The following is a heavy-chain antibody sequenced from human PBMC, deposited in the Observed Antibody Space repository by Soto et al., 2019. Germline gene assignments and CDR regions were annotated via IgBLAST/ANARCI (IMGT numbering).Heavy chain of an antibody. Sequence: PGGSLRVSCAASGFKFSSYAMSWVRQAPGKGLEWVSLISATGGGTYYADSVKGRFTISRDNSDNTLYLQVHSLRAEDTAVYYCAKDRRAGGNSAFYFDFWGQGAQVTVSS. CDR2: ISATGGGT. D-gene: IGHD3-16*01. CDR3: AKDRRAGGNSAFYFDF. V-gene: IGHV3-23*01. J-gene: IGHJ5*01. CDR1: GFKFSSYA.